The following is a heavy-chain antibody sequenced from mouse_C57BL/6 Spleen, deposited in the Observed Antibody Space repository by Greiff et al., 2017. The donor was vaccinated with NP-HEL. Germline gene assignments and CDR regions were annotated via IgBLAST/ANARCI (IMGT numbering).Heavy chain of an antibody. CDR2: IYPRDGST. J-gene: IGHJ3*01. CDR1: GYTFTSYD. Sequence: QVQLKESGPELVKPGASVKLSCKASGYTFTSYDINWVKQRPGQGLEWIGWIYPRDGSTKYNEKFKGKATLTVDTSSSTAYMELHSLTSEDSAVYFCASGEVYGNYRFAYWGQGTLVTVSA. D-gene: IGHD2-1*01. CDR3: ASGEVYGNYRFAY. V-gene: IGHV1-85*01.